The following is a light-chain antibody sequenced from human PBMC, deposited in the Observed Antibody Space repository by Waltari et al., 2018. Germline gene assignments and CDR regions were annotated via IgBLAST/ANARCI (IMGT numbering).Light chain of an antibody. CDR3: QQYNVWPPST. CDR1: QYVSDD. J-gene: IGKJ2*02. V-gene: IGKV3-15*01. CDR2: GAS. Sequence: EVVMTQSPATLSVSPVQTPTFSCRASQYVSDDLAWYQHKPGQPPRLLISGASTRASGVPARFSGSGSGTEFTLTISNLQSDDSAVYYCQQYNVWPPSTFGQGTKLELK.